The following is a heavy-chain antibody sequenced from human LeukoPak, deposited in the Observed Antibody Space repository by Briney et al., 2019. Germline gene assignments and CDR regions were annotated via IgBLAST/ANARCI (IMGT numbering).Heavy chain of an antibody. J-gene: IGHJ1*01. CDR3: ARGGSSWYRGSFQH. V-gene: IGHV1-46*01. CDR2: INPSGGST. CDR1: GYTSTSYD. D-gene: IGHD6-13*01. Sequence: VASVKVSCKASGYTSTSYDMHWVRQAPGQGLEWMGIINPSGGSTSYAQIFQGRVTMTRDTSTSTVYMGLSSLRSEDTAVYYCARGGSSWYRGSFQHWGQGTLVTVSS.